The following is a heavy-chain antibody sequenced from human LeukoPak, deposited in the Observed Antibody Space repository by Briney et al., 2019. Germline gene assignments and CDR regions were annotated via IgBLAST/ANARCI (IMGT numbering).Heavy chain of an antibody. V-gene: IGHV4-39*01. J-gene: IGHJ4*02. D-gene: IGHD1/OR15-1a*01. CDR3: ARARNWNKYYFDY. CDR2: IYYSGST. CDR1: GGSISSSSYY. Sequence: SETLSLTCTVSGGSISSSSYYWGWIRQPPGKGLEWIGSIYYSGSTYYNPSLKSRVTISVDTSKNQFSLKLSSVTAADTAVYYCARARNWNKYYFDYWGQGTLVTVSS.